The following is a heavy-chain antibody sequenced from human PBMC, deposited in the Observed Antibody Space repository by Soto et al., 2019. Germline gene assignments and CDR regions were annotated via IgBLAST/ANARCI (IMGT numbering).Heavy chain of an antibody. CDR3: ATAHIASAGKNLDY. CDR2: FDPEDGKT. CDR1: GYTLTDLS. D-gene: IGHD6-13*01. V-gene: IGHV1-24*01. Sequence: ASALVSCKVSGYTLTDLSMHWGRQTPGKGLEWMGGFDPEDGKTIYAQKFQGRVTMTEDTSTDTAYMELSRLRSEDTAVYYCATAHIASAGKNLDYWGQGTLVTVSS. J-gene: IGHJ4*02.